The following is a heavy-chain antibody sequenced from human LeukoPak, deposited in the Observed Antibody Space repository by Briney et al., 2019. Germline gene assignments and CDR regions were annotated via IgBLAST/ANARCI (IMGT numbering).Heavy chain of an antibody. CDR3: ARDDYYDSSGYYPRVDAFDI. Sequence: GGSLRLSCAASGFTFGSYAMHWVRQAPGKGLEWVAVISYDGSNKYYADSVEGRFTISRDNSKNTLYLQMNSLRAEDTAVYYCARDDYYDSSGYYPRVDAFDIWGQGTMVTVSS. CDR1: GFTFGSYA. V-gene: IGHV3-30-3*01. J-gene: IGHJ3*02. CDR2: ISYDGSNK. D-gene: IGHD3-22*01.